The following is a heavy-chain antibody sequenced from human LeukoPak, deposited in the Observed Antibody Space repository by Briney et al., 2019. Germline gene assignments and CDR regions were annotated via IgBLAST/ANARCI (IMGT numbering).Heavy chain of an antibody. CDR1: GFTFSSYA. CDR3: AKVRILNCGDDCGDFDY. J-gene: IGHJ4*02. CDR2: ISGSGGST. Sequence: GGSLRLSCAASGFTFSSYAMSWVRQAPGKGLEWVSAISGSGGSTYYADSVKGRFTISRDNSKNTLYLQMNSLRAEDTAVYYCAKVRILNCGDDCGDFDYWGQGTLVTVSS. D-gene: IGHD2-21*02. V-gene: IGHV3-23*01.